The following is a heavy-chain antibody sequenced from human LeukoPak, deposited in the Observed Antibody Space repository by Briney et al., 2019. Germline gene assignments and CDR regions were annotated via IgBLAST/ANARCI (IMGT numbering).Heavy chain of an antibody. CDR2: IYYSGNI. D-gene: IGHD3-22*01. CDR1: GGSISNYY. J-gene: IGHJ4*02. V-gene: IGHV4-59*12. CDR3: ASFYYDSSGYLYFDY. Sequence: SETLSLTCTVSGGSISNYYWSWIRQPPGKGLEWIGYIYYSGNINYNPSLKSRVTISVDTSKNQVSLKLSSVTAADTAVYYCASFYYDSSGYLYFDYWGQGTLVTVSS.